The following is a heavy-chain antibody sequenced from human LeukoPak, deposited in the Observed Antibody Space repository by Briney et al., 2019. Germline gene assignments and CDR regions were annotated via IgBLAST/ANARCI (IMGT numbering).Heavy chain of an antibody. D-gene: IGHD6-19*01. CDR1: GYTFTSYD. CDR3: AREVEAVAAN. J-gene: IGHJ4*02. Sequence: GASVKVSCKASGYTFTSYDINWVRQATGQGLEWMGWMNPNSGNTNYAQKLQGRVTMTTDTSTSTAYMELRSLRSDDTAVYYCAREVEAVAANWGQGTLVTVSS. CDR2: MNPNSGNT. V-gene: IGHV1-18*01.